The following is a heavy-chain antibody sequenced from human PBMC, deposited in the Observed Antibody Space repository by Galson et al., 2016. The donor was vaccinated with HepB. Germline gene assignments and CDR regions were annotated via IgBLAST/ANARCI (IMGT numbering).Heavy chain of an antibody. J-gene: IGHJ4*02. V-gene: IGHV3-13*01. Sequence: SLRLSCAISGFTFNDYDMHWVRQGTGESLEWVATMGPAGDKYYPGSVKGRFTVSRESAKNSLYLQMDSLRAGGSGVYYCASGPHWNHAYWGQGTLVTVSS. D-gene: IGHD1-1*01. CDR1: GFTFNDYD. CDR2: MGPAGDK. CDR3: ASGPHWNHAY.